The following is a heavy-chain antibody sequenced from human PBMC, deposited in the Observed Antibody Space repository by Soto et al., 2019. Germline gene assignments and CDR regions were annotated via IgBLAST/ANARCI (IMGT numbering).Heavy chain of an antibody. D-gene: IGHD6-19*01. CDR1: GYMFRNYA. CDR2: INVYNGNT. Sequence: QVQLVQSGGEVKRPGASVKVSCKASGYMFRNYAISWVRQTPGQGLEWMGWINVYNGNTNHAQKFQGSVTMATDTSTNTGYLELRSLRSDDTAVYFCARDLSSGWFDYWGQGTLVIVSS. V-gene: IGHV1-18*01. J-gene: IGHJ4*02. CDR3: ARDLSSGWFDY.